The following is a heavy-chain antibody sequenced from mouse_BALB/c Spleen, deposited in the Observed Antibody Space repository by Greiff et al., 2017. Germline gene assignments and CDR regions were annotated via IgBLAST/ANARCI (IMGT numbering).Heavy chain of an antibody. CDR2: IYPGDGDT. Sequence: VQLQQSGAELARPGASVKLSCKASGYTFTSYWMQWVKQRPGQGLEWIGAIYPGDGDTRYTQKFKGKATLTADKSSSTAYMQLSSLASEDSAVYYCARAGTRYWGQGTTLTVSS. CDR1: GYTFTSYW. D-gene: IGHD3-3*01. V-gene: IGHV1-87*01. J-gene: IGHJ2*01. CDR3: ARAGTRY.